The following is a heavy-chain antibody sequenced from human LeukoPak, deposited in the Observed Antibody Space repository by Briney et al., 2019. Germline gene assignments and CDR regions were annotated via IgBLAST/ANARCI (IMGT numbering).Heavy chain of an antibody. Sequence: GGSLRLSCVASGFIFSTYGMHWVRQAPGKGLEWVAFIRHDGSSKYYADSVKGRFTISRDNSKNTLYLQMNSLRAEDTAVYYCAKGTSSSPYYFDYWGQGTLVTVSS. CDR2: IRHDGSSK. V-gene: IGHV3-30*02. CDR3: AKGTSSSPYYFDY. D-gene: IGHD6-6*01. J-gene: IGHJ4*02. CDR1: GFIFSTYG.